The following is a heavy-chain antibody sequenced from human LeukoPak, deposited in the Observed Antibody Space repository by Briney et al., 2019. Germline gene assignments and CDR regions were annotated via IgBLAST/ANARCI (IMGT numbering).Heavy chain of an antibody. CDR3: ARGNPPVDTAMNYNWFDP. V-gene: IGHV1-18*04. CDR1: GYTFTDYY. J-gene: IGHJ5*02. CDR2: ISAYNGNT. Sequence: ASVKVSCKASGYTFTDYYMHWVRQAPGQGLEWMGWISAYNGNTNYAQKLQGRVTMTTDTSTITAYMELRSLRSDDTAVYYCARGNPPVDTAMNYNWFDPWGQGTLVTVSS. D-gene: IGHD5-18*01.